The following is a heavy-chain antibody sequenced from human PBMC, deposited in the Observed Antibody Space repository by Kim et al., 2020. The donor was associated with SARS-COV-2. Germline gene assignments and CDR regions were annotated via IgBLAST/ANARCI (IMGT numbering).Heavy chain of an antibody. CDR2: FYSPGNT. J-gene: IGHJ4*02. CDR1: GGSFTYSYSYY. V-gene: IGHV4-39*07. CDR3: VRAPDS. Sequence: SETLSLTCTVSGGSFTYSYSYYWGWVRQPPGKGLEWIGSFYSPGNTYYSPSLKSRVTISVDTSKGQFSLKVNSVTAADTAIYYCVRAPDSWGQGTLVTVSS.